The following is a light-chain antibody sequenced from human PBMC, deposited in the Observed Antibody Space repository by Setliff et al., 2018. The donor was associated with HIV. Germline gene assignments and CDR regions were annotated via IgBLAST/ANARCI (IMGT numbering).Light chain of an antibody. Sequence: QSVLTQPASVSGSPGQSITISCTGTSGDAGRYNLVSWYQQHPARAPKLIIYQATRRPSGVSNRFSGSKSGNVASLTISGLQAEDEADYYCCSNTGSNTFVFGTGTKVTVL. CDR2: QAT. J-gene: IGLJ1*01. CDR3: CSNTGSNTFV. CDR1: SGDAGRYNL. V-gene: IGLV2-23*01.